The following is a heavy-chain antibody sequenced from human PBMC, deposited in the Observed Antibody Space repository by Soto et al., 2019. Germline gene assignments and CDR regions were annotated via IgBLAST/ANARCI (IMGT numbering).Heavy chain of an antibody. Sequence: ASVKVSCKASGYTFTGYYMHWVRQAPGQGLEWMGWINPNSGGTNYAQKFQGWVTMTRDTSISTAYMELSRLRSDDTAVYYCARETLSNCSGGSCYSDWFDPWGQGTLVTVSS. CDR2: INPNSGGT. D-gene: IGHD2-15*01. CDR1: GYTFTGYY. CDR3: ARETLSNCSGGSCYSDWFDP. J-gene: IGHJ5*02. V-gene: IGHV1-2*04.